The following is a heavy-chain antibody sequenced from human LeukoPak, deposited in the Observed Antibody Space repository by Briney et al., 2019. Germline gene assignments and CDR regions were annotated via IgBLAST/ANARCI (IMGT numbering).Heavy chain of an antibody. J-gene: IGHJ4*02. CDR1: GITFSTTA. Sequence: PGGSLRLSCAVSGITFSTTALHWVRQAPGKGLEWVAMISPDGSTTFYTDSMKGRLTISRDNSNNTLYLQMNSLRLEDTALYYCATEGEEWTNFDYWGQGTLVTVSS. V-gene: IGHV3-30*04. CDR3: ATEGEEWTNFDY. CDR2: ISPDGSTT. D-gene: IGHD3-3*01.